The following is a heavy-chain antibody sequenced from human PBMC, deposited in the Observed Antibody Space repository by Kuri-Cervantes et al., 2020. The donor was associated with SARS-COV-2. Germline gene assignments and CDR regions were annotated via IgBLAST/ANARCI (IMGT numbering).Heavy chain of an antibody. J-gene: IGHJ6*02. V-gene: IGHV3-48*04. Sequence: GESLKISCAASGFTFSGHWIHWVRQAPGKGLEWVSYISSSGSTIYYADSVKGRFTISRDNAKNSLYLQMNSLRAEDTAVYYCARDSSSLYDFWSGYYGMDVWGQGTTVTVSS. CDR1: GFTFSGHW. CDR2: ISSSGSTI. D-gene: IGHD3-3*01. CDR3: ARDSSSLYDFWSGYYGMDV.